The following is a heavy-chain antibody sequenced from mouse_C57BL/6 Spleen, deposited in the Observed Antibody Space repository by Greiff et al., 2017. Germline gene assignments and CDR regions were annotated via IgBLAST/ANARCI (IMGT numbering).Heavy chain of an antibody. CDR3: AREGDYDGFDY. CDR1: GSAFSSYW. J-gene: IGHJ2*01. Sequence: VQLQQSGAELVKPGASVKISCKASGSAFSSYWMNWVKQRPGKGLEWIGQIYPGDGDTNYNGKFKGKATLTADKSSSTAYMQLSSLTSEDSAVYFCAREGDYDGFDYWGQGTTLTVSS. CDR2: IYPGDGDT. D-gene: IGHD2-4*01. V-gene: IGHV1-80*01.